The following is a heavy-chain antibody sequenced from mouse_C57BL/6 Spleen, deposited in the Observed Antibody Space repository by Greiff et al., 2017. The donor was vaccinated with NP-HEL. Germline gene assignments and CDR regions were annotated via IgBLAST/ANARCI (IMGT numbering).Heavy chain of an antibody. CDR1: GYTFTSYW. D-gene: IGHD4-1*01. CDR2: IDPNSGGT. V-gene: IGHV1-72*01. CDR3: ATGRVNWDYFGY. Sequence: VQLLQPGAELVKPGASVKLSCTASGYTFTSYWMHWVKQRPGRGLEWIGRIDPNSGGTKSTETFSSKATLTVDKPSSTAYMQLSSLTSEDSAVYYCATGRVNWDYFGYWGQGTTLTVSS. J-gene: IGHJ2*01.